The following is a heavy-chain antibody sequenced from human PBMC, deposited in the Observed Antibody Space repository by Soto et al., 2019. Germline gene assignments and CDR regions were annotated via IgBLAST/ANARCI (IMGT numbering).Heavy chain of an antibody. Sequence: GGSLRLSCAASGFSVSSSHMIWVRQAPGKGLEWVSVIYSGGTTYYAVSVKGRFTISRDKSKNTVYLQMDSLRTEDTAVYHCAKLGPYDSLIYSFRYNWIVPWGQGTLVTVSS. V-gene: IGHV3-53*01. CDR1: GFSVSSSH. CDR3: AKLGPYDSLIYSFRYNWIVP. CDR2: IYSGGTT. D-gene: IGHD3-10*01. J-gene: IGHJ5*02.